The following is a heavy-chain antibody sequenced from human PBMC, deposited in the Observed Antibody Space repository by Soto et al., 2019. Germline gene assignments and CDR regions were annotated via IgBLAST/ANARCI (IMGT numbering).Heavy chain of an antibody. J-gene: IGHJ3*02. CDR1: GFTSSNYG. Sequence: QVQLVESGGGMVQPGRSLRLSCAASGFTSSNYGMHWVRQAPGKGLEWVAVISFDGNNKYYGDSVKGRFTISRDNSKNXXYLQMNSLKPEDTAVYYCAKGRAFSETWPHDAFDIWGQGTMVTVSS. CDR3: AKGRAFSETWPHDAFDI. V-gene: IGHV3-30*18. CDR2: ISFDGNNK. D-gene: IGHD3-10*01.